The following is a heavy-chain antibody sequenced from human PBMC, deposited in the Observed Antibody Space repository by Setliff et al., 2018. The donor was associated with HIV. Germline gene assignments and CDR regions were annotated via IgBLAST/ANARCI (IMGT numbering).Heavy chain of an antibody. Sequence: LSLTCTVSPVSISSTSYYWVWIRQPPGKGLEWIGNIHYTGTGFYNPALRSRVTISVDTSKNQFSLNLSSVTAADTAVYYCARANSIKGYSYGPDAFAIWGQGTLVTVSS. CDR3: ARANSIKGYSYGPDAFAI. CDR1: PVSISSTSYY. V-gene: IGHV4-39*07. CDR2: IHYTGTG. D-gene: IGHD5-18*01. J-gene: IGHJ3*02.